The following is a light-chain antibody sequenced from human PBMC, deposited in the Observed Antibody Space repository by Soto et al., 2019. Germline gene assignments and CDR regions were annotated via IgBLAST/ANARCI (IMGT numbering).Light chain of an antibody. Sequence: QSVLTQPGSVSGSPGQSITISCSGTSSDIGSYNLVSWYQQHPGKAPKVIIFEGSRLPSGVSSRFSGSKYGHTASLTISGLRPEDEADYYCSSYAGSNVLVVFGGGTKLTVL. CDR2: EGS. CDR3: SSYAGSNVLVV. CDR1: SSDIGSYNL. J-gene: IGLJ2*01. V-gene: IGLV2-23*01.